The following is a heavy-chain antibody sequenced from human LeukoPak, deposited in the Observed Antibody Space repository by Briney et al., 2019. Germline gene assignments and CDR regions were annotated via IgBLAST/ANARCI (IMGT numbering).Heavy chain of an antibody. CDR3: ARVSAHNVLMVYAIFLDY. CDR1: GFTVSSNY. V-gene: IGHV3-66*01. CDR2: IYSGGST. J-gene: IGHJ4*02. D-gene: IGHD2-8*01. Sequence: GGSLRLSCAASGFTVSSNYMSWVRQAPGKGLEWVSVIYSGGSTHYADSVKGRFTISRDNSKNTLYLQMNSLRAEDTAVYYCARVSAHNVLMVYAIFLDYWGQGTLVTVSS.